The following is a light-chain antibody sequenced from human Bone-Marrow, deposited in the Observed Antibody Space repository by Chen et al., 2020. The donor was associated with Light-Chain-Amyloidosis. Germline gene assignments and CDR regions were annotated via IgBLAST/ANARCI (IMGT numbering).Light chain of an antibody. V-gene: IGLV2-14*01. CDR3: SSYRSGSYVL. CDR2: EVN. CDR1: SSYVGGYNF. J-gene: IGLJ2*01. Sequence: QSALTQPASVSGSPGQSITISCAGTSSYVGGYNFVSWYQQNAGKVPRRIIYEVNHRPSGVSSRFSASKSGNTASLTISGLQTEDEGDYYCSSYRSGSYVLFGGGTKLTVL.